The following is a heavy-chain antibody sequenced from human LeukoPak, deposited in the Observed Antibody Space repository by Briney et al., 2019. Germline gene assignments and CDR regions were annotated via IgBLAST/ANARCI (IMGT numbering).Heavy chain of an antibody. CDR2: SGGSRSIL. CDR3: AREAGAREGEAFDI. Sequence: PGGSLKLSCAGSVLTYSLFSLNWVRHAPGKAREWVACSGGSRSILWSASSVKGRLTNARAKAKNSMYLQMHSLRGEDRAVYYCAREAGAREGEAFDIWGQGTMVTVSS. J-gene: IGHJ3*02. V-gene: IGHV3-21*01. D-gene: IGHD3-16*01. CDR1: VLTYSLFS.